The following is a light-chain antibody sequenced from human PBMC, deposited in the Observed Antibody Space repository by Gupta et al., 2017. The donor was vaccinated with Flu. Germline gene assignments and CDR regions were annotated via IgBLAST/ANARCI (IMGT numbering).Light chain of an antibody. CDR1: QSLVHRDGVTY. CDR2: QVS. V-gene: IGKV2-30*02. Sequence: TLGQPASISCRSSQSLVHRDGVTYLICFHQRPGGYPRRLINQVSARDSWVLDRFSCSGSGADFTMIIIRVEAADVGVFYCIQGDHWPPYSFGQGTILDMK. CDR3: IQGDHWPPYS. J-gene: IGKJ2*03.